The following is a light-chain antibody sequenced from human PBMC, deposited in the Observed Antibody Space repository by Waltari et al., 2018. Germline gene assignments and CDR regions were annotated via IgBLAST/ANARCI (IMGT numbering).Light chain of an antibody. V-gene: IGLV2-23*02. CDR3: CSYAGNYVWV. CDR1: SSVIGRYDI. CDR2: DVS. J-gene: IGLJ3*02. Sequence: QSALTQPAAVSGSPGQSVTISCTGPSSVIGRYDIVSWYQQHPGKAPKLVISDVSKRPSGVSDRFSGSKSGDTASLTISGLQFEDEADYYCCSYAGNYVWVFGGGTRLTVL.